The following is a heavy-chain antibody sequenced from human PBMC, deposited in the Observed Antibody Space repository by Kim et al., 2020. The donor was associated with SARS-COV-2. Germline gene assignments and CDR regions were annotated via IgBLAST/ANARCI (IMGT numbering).Heavy chain of an antibody. CDR3: AKGRVLRYIGWLPTAAMVV. CDR1: GFTFGDYA. CDR2: IRQNSGST. Sequence: GGSLRLSCAASGFTFGDYAMHWVRQAPGKGLEWVSGIRQNSGSTDYVDSVKGRFTISRDNAKNSLYLHMNSLRAEDTALYYCAKGRVLRYIGWLPTAAMVVWDKGTTVTDSA. V-gene: IGHV3-9*01. J-gene: IGHJ6*04. D-gene: IGHD3-9*01.